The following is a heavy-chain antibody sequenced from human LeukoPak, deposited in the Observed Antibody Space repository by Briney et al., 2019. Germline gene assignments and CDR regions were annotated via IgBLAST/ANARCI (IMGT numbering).Heavy chain of an antibody. CDR2: INHSGST. J-gene: IGHJ4*02. Sequence: SETLSLTCTVSGVSISSSSYYWGWIRQPPGKGLEWIGEINHSGSTNYNPSLKSRVTISVDTSKNQFSLKLSSVTAADTAVYYCARGLRDGYNIFDYWGQGTLVTVSS. CDR1: GVSISSSSYY. CDR3: ARGLRDGYNIFDY. D-gene: IGHD5-24*01. V-gene: IGHV4-39*07.